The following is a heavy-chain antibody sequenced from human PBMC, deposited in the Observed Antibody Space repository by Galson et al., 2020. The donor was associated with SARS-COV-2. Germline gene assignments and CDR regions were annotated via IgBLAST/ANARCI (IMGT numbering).Heavy chain of an antibody. D-gene: IGHD6-6*01. V-gene: IGHV4-39*07. CDR2: ISYSGTT. CDR1: GGSISGSSGFY. CDR3: AREVGGSSLIY. Sequence: SETLSLTCTVSGGSISGSSGFYWAWIRQPPERGMEWIESISYSGTTTYNPSLKSRVTISVDTSRNQFSLKVNSVTAADTAVYYCAREVGGSSLIYCGRGTLLSVSS. J-gene: IGHJ4*02.